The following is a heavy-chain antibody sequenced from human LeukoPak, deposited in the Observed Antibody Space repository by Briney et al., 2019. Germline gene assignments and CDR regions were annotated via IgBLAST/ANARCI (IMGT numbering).Heavy chain of an antibody. V-gene: IGHV3-23*01. Sequence: GGSLRLSCAASGFPFSSYAMNWVRQAPGKGLEWVSVIAGSDGFTQYADSVKGRFTISRDNSKNTVYLQMNRLRVEDTALYYCVRSPDYWGQGTLVTVSS. CDR1: GFPFSSYA. J-gene: IGHJ4*02. CDR2: IAGSDGFT. CDR3: VRSPDY.